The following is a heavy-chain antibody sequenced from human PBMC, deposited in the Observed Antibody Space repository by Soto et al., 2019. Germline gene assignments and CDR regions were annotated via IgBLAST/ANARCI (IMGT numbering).Heavy chain of an antibody. CDR3: AGYYCGGDCLHYYWYFDL. D-gene: IGHD2-21*02. CDR2: IIPILGIA. J-gene: IGHJ2*01. Sequence: QVQLVQSGAEVKKPGSSVKVSCKASGGTFSSYTISWVRQAPGQGLEWMGRIIPILGIANYAQKFQGRVTITADKSTSTAYMELSSLRSQDTAVYYSAGYYCGGDCLHYYWYFDLWGRGTLVTVSS. V-gene: IGHV1-69*02. CDR1: GGTFSSYT.